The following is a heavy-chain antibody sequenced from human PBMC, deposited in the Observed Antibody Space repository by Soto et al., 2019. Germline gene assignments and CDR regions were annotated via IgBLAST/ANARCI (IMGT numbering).Heavy chain of an antibody. CDR3: ARVERWTATTVVDAFDI. Sequence: SETLSLTCAVYGGSVNSGNYYWSWIRQPPGKGLEWIGEMSHSGGTHFNPSLKSRVTISVDTSKNQFSLKMSSVTAADTALYYCARVERWTATTVVDAFDIWGPGTLVTVS. J-gene: IGHJ3*02. V-gene: IGHV4-34*01. CDR1: GGSVNSGNYY. D-gene: IGHD1-1*01. CDR2: MSHSGGT.